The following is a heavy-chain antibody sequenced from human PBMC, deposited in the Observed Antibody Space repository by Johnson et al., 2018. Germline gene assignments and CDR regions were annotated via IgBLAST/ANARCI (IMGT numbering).Heavy chain of an antibody. V-gene: IGHV3-11*04. D-gene: IGHD3-22*01. CDR1: GFTVSSNY. CDR3: AGDSYDRSGYYSPGSAAFDI. CDR2: ISSSGSTI. Sequence: VQLLESGGGLVQPGGSRRLSCAASGFTVSSNYMSWIRQAPGKGREWVSYISSSGSTIYYADSVKGRFTIPRDNAKNSLYLQMNSLRAEDTAWYYGAGDSYDRSGYYSPGSAAFDIGGQGKMVTVPS. J-gene: IGHJ3*02.